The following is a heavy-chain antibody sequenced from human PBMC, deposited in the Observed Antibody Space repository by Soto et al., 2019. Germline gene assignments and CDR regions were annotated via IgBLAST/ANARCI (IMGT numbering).Heavy chain of an antibody. J-gene: IGHJ4*02. D-gene: IGHD5-12*01. CDR1: GYSFNSYV. CDR2: ISAYNGNT. V-gene: IGHV1-18*01. CDR3: ARGGGNDPRPVDY. Sequence: APLKGSCKTSGYSFNSYVVSRGRQAPGQGLEWMGWISAYNGNTNYVQKVQGRVTMTTDTSTSTAYMELRSLRSDDTAVYYCARGGGNDPRPVDYWGQGTLVTVSS.